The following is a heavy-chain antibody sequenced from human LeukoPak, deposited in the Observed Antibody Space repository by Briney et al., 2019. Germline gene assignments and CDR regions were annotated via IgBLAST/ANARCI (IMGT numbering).Heavy chain of an antibody. Sequence: GGSLRLSCAASRFTFSRYWMTWVRKAPGKGLEWVANINEDGSQKYYVDSVNGRFYISRDNAKNSLSLQMSSLRAEGTAMYYCARIVGGPDDWIDSWGQGTLVTVSS. D-gene: IGHD1-26*01. CDR3: ARIVGGPDDWIDS. J-gene: IGHJ5*01. CDR1: RFTFSRYW. V-gene: IGHV3-7*03. CDR2: INEDGSQK.